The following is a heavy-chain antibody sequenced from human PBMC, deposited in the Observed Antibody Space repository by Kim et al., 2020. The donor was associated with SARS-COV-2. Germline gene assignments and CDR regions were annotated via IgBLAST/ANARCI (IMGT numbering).Heavy chain of an antibody. CDR1: GGTFSSYA. V-gene: IGHV1-69*13. J-gene: IGHJ6*02. CDR3: ARDNRDRTTTVTGNYYYYGMDV. CDR2: IIPIFGTA. D-gene: IGHD4-17*01. Sequence: SVKVSCKASGGTFSSYAISWVRQAPGQGLEWMGGIIPIFGTANYAQKFQGRVTITADESTSTAYMELSSLRSEDTAVYYCARDNRDRTTTVTGNYYYYGMDVWGQGTTVTFSS.